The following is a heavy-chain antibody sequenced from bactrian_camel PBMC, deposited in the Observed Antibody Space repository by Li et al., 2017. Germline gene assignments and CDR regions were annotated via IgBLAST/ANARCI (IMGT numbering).Heavy chain of an antibody. Sequence: DVQLVESGGGVVQPGGTLRLSCTASGYTFSSGYCMCWFRQAPGKGHEWVSVINGNGGNPYYAHSLKGRFTISRDNAKNTLYLQLNSLTTDDTAMYYCIPSQLPYKYLGQGTQVTVS. V-gene: IGHV3S40*01. CDR1: GYTFSSGYC. J-gene: IGHJ4*01. CDR3: IPSQLPYKY. CDR2: INGNGGNP. D-gene: IGHD2*01.